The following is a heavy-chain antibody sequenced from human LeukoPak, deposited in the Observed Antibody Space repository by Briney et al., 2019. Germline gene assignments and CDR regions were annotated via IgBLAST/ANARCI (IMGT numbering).Heavy chain of an antibody. CDR2: INPSGGST. CDR3: ARASFWESPVNWFAP. CDR1: GYTFTSYY. Sequence: ASVKVSCKASGYTFTSYYMHWVRQAPGQGLEWMGIINPSGGSTSYAQKFQGRVTMTRDTSTSTVYMELSSLRSEDTAVYYCARASFWESPVNWFAPWGQGTLVTVSS. J-gene: IGHJ5*02. V-gene: IGHV1-46*01. D-gene: IGHD3-16*01.